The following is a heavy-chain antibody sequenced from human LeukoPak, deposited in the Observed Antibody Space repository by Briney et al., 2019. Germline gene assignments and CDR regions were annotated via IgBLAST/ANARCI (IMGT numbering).Heavy chain of an antibody. CDR1: GGSIRSSYYY. D-gene: IGHD1-26*01. V-gene: IGHV4-30-2*01. Sequence: SETLSLTCTVSGGSIRSSYYYWGWIRQPPGKGLEWIGYIYHSGSTYYNPSLKSRVTISVDRSKNQFSLKLSSVTAADTAVYYCARFRGGWELGVDAFDIWGQGTMVTVSS. CDR2: IYHSGST. CDR3: ARFRGGWELGVDAFDI. J-gene: IGHJ3*02.